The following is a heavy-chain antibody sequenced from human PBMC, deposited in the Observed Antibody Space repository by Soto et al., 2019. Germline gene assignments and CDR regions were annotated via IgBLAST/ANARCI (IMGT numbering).Heavy chain of an antibody. J-gene: IGHJ6*03. Sequence: ASVKVSCKASGYTFTSYDINWVRQATGQGLEWMGWMNPNSGNTGYAQKFQGRVTMTRNTSISTAYMELSSLRSEDTAVYYCARGKKTTNHIYYYYYMDVWGKGTTVTVSS. D-gene: IGHD1-1*01. CDR2: MNPNSGNT. V-gene: IGHV1-8*01. CDR3: ARGKKTTNHIYYYYYMDV. CDR1: GYTFTSYD.